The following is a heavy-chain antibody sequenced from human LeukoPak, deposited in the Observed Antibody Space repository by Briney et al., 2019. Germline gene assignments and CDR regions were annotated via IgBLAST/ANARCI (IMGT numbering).Heavy chain of an antibody. CDR2: IYSGGRT. J-gene: IGHJ4*02. Sequence: GGSLRLSCAASGFTVSSNYMSWVRQAPGKGLEWVSVIYSGGRTYYADSVKGRFTISRDNSKNTLYLQMNSLRAEDTAVYYCARDEYGDYYFDYWGQGPLVTVSS. D-gene: IGHD4-17*01. CDR1: GFTVSSNY. V-gene: IGHV3-66*02. CDR3: ARDEYGDYYFDY.